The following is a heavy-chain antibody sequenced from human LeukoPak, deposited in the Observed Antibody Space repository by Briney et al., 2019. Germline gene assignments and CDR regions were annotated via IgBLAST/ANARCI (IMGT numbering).Heavy chain of an antibody. D-gene: IGHD3-22*01. CDR2: ISGSGGST. J-gene: IGHJ6*03. V-gene: IGHV3-23*01. CDR3: AKGTMIVVAADYMDV. Sequence: GGSLRLSCAASGFTFSSYAMSWVRQAPGKGLEWVSAISGSGGSTYYADSVKGRFTISRDNSKNTLYLQMNSLRAEGTAVYYCAKGTMIVVAADYMDVWGKGTTVTVSS. CDR1: GFTFSSYA.